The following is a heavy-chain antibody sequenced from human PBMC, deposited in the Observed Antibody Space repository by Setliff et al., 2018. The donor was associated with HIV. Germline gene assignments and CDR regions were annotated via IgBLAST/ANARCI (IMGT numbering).Heavy chain of an antibody. CDR1: GYTFTSYA. J-gene: IGHJ6*02. Sequence: GASVKVSCKASGYTFTSYAMHWVRQAPGQRLEWMGWINAGNGNTKYSQKFQGRVTITRDTSASTAYMELSSLRSEDTAVCYCARAAEGYSGYDPDYYYYYGMDVWGQGTTVTVSS. CDR3: ARAAEGYSGYDPDYYYYYGMDV. D-gene: IGHD5-12*01. V-gene: IGHV1-3*01. CDR2: INAGNGNT.